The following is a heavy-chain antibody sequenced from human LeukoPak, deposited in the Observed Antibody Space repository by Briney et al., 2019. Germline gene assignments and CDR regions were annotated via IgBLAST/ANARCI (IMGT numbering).Heavy chain of an antibody. J-gene: IGHJ4*02. V-gene: IGHV3-74*01. CDR2: VHGDGNTI. CDR3: AATIDYGGYDY. D-gene: IGHD4-23*01. CDR1: GFTFSDYW. Sequence: GGSLRLSCAASGFTFSDYWMHWVRRGPGEGLVWVSGVHGDGNTINYADSVKGRFTISRDNAKNTLYLQMNSLRAEDTSVYYCAATIDYGGYDYWGQGTLVTVPS.